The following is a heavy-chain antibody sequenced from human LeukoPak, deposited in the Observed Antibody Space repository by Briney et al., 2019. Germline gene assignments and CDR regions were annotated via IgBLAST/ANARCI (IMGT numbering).Heavy chain of an antibody. Sequence: GGSLRLSCAASGFTFSSYWMSWVCQAPGKGLEWVANIKQDGSGKYYVDSVKGRFTISRDDAKNSLYLQMNSLRAEDTAVYYCARVLTGRDYWGQGTLVTVSS. V-gene: IGHV3-7*01. CDR3: ARVLTGRDY. J-gene: IGHJ4*02. CDR1: GFTFSSYW. CDR2: IKQDGSGK. D-gene: IGHD3-9*01.